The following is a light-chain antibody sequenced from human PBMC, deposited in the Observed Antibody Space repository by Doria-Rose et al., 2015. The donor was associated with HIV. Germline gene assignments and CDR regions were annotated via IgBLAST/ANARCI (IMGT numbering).Light chain of an antibody. CDR1: QSLLYTSKNY. Sequence: DIQVTQSPESLGMSLGERATLNCKSNQSLLYTSKNYLAWYQQKTGQPPKLLIYWASSRQSGVPARFSGSGSGTEFTPTISSLEAEDVAVYYCQQYYDTPSFGPGTTVDIK. CDR2: WAS. J-gene: IGKJ3*01. V-gene: IGKV4-1*01. CDR3: QQYYDTPS.